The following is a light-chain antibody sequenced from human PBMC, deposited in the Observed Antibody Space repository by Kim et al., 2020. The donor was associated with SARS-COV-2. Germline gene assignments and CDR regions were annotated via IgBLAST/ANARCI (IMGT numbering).Light chain of an antibody. CDR1: NIGSKS. Sequence: SYELTQPPSVSVAPGKTARITCGGNNIGSKSVHWYQQKPGQAPVLVIYYDSDRPSGIPERFSGSNSGNTATLTISRVEAGDEADYYCQVWDRSSDLGVFGTGTKVTVL. J-gene: IGLJ1*01. V-gene: IGLV3-21*04. CDR2: YDS. CDR3: QVWDRSSDLGV.